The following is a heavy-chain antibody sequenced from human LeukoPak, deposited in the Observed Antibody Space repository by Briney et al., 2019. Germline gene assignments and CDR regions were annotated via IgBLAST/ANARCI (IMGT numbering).Heavy chain of an antibody. Sequence: KTSETLSLTCTVSGFSISSGYYWGWIRPPPGKGLEWVGSISHSGSTYYNPSLKSRVTISVDTSKNQFSLNLSSVTATDTAVYYCVRGFASWGQGTLVTVSS. V-gene: IGHV4-38-2*02. J-gene: IGHJ5*01. CDR2: ISHSGST. CDR1: GFSISSGYY. CDR3: VRGFAS.